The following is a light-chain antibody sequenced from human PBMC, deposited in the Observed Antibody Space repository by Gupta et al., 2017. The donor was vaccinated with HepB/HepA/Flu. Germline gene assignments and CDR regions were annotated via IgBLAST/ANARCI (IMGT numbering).Light chain of an antibody. Sequence: DIQMTQSPSSLSASVGDRVTIPCRASQSISSYLNWYQQKPGKAPKLLIYAASSLQSGVPSRFSGSGSGTDFTLTISSLQPEDFATYYCQHRDSTPSTFGHGTKVDIK. J-gene: IGKJ3*01. CDR1: QSISSY. CDR3: QHRDSTPST. CDR2: AAS. V-gene: IGKV1-39*01.